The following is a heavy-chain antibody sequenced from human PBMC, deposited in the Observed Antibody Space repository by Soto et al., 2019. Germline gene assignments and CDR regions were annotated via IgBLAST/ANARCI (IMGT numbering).Heavy chain of an antibody. V-gene: IGHV1-3*01. CDR3: ARDRTGLAARGGELDY. Sequence: GASVKVSCKASGYTFTSYAMHWVRQAPGQRLEWMGWINAGNGNTKYSQKFQGRVTITRDTSASTAYMELGSLRSEDTAVYYCARDRTGLAARGGELDYWGQGTLVTVSS. D-gene: IGHD6-6*01. J-gene: IGHJ4*02. CDR2: INAGNGNT. CDR1: GYTFTSYA.